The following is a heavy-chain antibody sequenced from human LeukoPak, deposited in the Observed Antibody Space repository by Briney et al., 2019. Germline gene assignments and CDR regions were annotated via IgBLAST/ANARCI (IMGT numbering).Heavy chain of an antibody. CDR3: ARGGYYDSSGLNWFDP. D-gene: IGHD3-22*01. CDR1: GGTFISYA. Sequence: ASVKVSCKASGGTFISYAISWVRQAPGQGLEWMGRTIPIFGTANYAQKFQGRVTITTDESTSTAYMELSSLRSEDTALYYCARGGYYDSSGLNWFDPWGQGTLVTVSS. J-gene: IGHJ5*02. CDR2: TIPIFGTA. V-gene: IGHV1-69*05.